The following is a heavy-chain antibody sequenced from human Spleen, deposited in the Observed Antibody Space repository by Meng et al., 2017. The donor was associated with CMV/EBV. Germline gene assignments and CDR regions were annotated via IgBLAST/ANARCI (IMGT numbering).Heavy chain of an antibody. CDR1: GYTFTDYY. D-gene: IGHD3-22*01. V-gene: IGHV1-2*02. Sequence: CKASGYTFTDYYMHWVRQAPGQGLEWMGWINPNSGVTNYAQKFQGRVTMTRDTSISTAYMELSRLRSDDTAVYYCARGYDSGGYYVYYWGQGTLVTVSS. J-gene: IGHJ4*02. CDR2: INPNSGVT. CDR3: ARGYDSGGYYVYY.